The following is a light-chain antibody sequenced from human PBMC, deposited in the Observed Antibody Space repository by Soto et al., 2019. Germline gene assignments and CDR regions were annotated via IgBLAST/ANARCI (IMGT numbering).Light chain of an antibody. J-gene: IGKJ1*01. CDR3: QQYHTSPLT. CDR1: QTVSSSY. CDR2: GAS. V-gene: IGKV3-20*01. Sequence: SLFPGDIASFPCGGAPPAFRSSQTVSSSYIAWYQQKRGQAPRRLIYGASIRATGIPDRFSGSGSGTDFTLTISRLEPEDFALYYCQQYHTSPLTFGQGTKVDIK.